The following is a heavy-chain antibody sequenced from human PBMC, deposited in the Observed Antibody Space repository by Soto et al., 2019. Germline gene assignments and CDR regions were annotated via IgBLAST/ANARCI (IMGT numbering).Heavy chain of an antibody. Sequence: GASVKVSCKASGYTFTGYYMHWVRQAPGQGLEWMGWINPNSGGTNYAQKFQGRVTMTRDTSISTAYMELSRLRSDDTAVYYCARLYLGFGELPPPNYYYVMYFWGPGSTVTVS. CDR3: ARLYLGFGELPPPNYYYVMYF. D-gene: IGHD3-10*01. CDR2: INPNSGGT. CDR1: GYTFTGYY. V-gene: IGHV1-2*02. J-gene: IGHJ6*02.